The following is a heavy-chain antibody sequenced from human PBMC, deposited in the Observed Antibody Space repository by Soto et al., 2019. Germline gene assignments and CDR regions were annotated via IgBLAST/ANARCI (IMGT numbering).Heavy chain of an antibody. V-gene: IGHV1-2*02. CDR3: ARGGDYYYGMDV. CDR1: GYTFTVYH. CDR2: INPNNGGT. Sequence: QVQLVQSGAEVMKPGASVKVSCKASGYTFTVYHMYWVRQAPGQGLEWMGWINPNNGGTSYSQKFQDRVTLTRDSSISTAYMELTRLTSDDMAVYYCARGGDYYYGMDVWGQGTTVIVSS. J-gene: IGHJ6*02. D-gene: IGHD3-16*01.